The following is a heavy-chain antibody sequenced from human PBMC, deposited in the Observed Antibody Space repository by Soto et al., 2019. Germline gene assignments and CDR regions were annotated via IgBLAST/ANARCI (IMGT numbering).Heavy chain of an antibody. Sequence: QVQLVQSGAEVKKPGASVKVSCKASGYTFTGYYMHWVQQAPGQGLEWMGWINPNSGGTNYAQKFQGWVTMTRDTSISTAYMELSRLRSDDTAVYYCARSVVGANNWFDPWGQGTLVTVSS. D-gene: IGHD1-26*01. CDR3: ARSVVGANNWFDP. J-gene: IGHJ5*02. V-gene: IGHV1-2*04. CDR1: GYTFTGYY. CDR2: INPNSGGT.